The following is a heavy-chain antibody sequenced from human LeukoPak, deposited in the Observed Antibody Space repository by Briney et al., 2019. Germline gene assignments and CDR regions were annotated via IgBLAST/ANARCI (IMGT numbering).Heavy chain of an antibody. V-gene: IGHV4-39*01. CDR2: IYYSGST. CDR3: ARLGYSYGY. Sequence: PSETLSLTCSVSGGSISSSSYYWGWIRQPPGKGLEWIGSIYYSGSTYYNPSLKSRVTISVDTSKNQFSLKLSSVTAADTAVYYCARLGYSYGYWGQGTLVTVSS. J-gene: IGHJ4*02. D-gene: IGHD5-18*01. CDR1: GGSISSSSYY.